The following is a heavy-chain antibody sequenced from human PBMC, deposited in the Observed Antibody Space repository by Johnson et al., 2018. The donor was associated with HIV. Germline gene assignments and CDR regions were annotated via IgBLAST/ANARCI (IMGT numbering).Heavy chain of an antibody. J-gene: IGHJ3*02. Sequence: VQLVESGGGLVQPGGSLRLSCAASGFTFSSYDMHWVRQATGKGLEWVSAIGPAGDTYYPGSVKGRFTISRDNSKNTLYLQMNSLRAEDTAVYYCAKGRWEATTYDDAFDIWGQGTMVTVSS. V-gene: IGHV3-13*01. CDR3: AKGRWEATTYDDAFDI. CDR2: IGPAGDT. D-gene: IGHD1-26*01. CDR1: GFTFSSYD.